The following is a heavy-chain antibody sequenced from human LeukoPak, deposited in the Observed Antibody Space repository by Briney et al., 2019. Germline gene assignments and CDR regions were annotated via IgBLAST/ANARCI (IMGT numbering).Heavy chain of an antibody. V-gene: IGHV3-66*01. D-gene: IGHD2-15*01. CDR1: GFTVSSNY. CDR3: ARDEEGYCGGGSCYPRLLD. J-gene: IGHJ4*02. CDR2: IYSGDST. Sequence: GGSLRLSCAASGFTVSSNYMSWVRQAPGKGLEWVAVIYSGDSTYYADSVKGRFAISRDNTKNTLNLQMNSLRVEDTAVYYCARDEEGYCGGGSCYPRLLDWGQGTLVTVSS.